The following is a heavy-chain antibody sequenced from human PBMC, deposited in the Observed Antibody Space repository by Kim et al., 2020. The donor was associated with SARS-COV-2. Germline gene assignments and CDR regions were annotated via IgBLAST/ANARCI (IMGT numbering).Heavy chain of an antibody. J-gene: IGHJ5*02. V-gene: IGHV1-2*02. CDR1: GYTFTGYY. CDR2: INTNNRGT. D-gene: IGHD3-10*02. CDR3: ARVGSYVATWGRFDP. Sequence: ASVKVSCEASGYTFTGYYIHWVRQAPGQGLELMGWINTNNRGTNFAQKFQGRVTVTRDTSIDTVYMELTRLTSDDTAVYYCARVGSYVATWGRFDPWGQGTLVTVSS.